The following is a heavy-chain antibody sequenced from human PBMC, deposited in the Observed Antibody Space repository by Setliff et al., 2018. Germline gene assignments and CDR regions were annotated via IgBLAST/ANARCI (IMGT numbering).Heavy chain of an antibody. CDR3: ARDRTAYSYGLDV. D-gene: IGHD5-18*01. J-gene: IGHJ6*02. CDR1: GGSISPYF. CDR2: IYHNGNT. Sequence: SETLSLTCTVSGGSISPYFWSRIRQSPGKGLEWIGYIYHNGNTNFNPSLKTRVTMSVDTSKNQFALNLRSVTAADSAVYYCARDRTAYSYGLDVWGQGTTVTVSS. V-gene: IGHV4-59*01.